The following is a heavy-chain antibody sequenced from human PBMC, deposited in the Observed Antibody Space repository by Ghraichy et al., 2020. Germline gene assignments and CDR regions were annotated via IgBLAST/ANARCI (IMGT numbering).Heavy chain of an antibody. J-gene: IGHJ1*01. Sequence: SETLSLTCTVSGGSFSSSRYYWGWIRQPPGKGLEWIGSIYYTGSTYYNPSLNSRVTISVDTSKNQFSLRLSVVTAADTAVYYCADLENQYFQHWGQGTLVTVSS. CDR1: GGSFSSSRYY. D-gene: IGHD1-1*01. CDR2: IYYTGST. V-gene: IGHV4-39*01. CDR3: ADLENQYFQH.